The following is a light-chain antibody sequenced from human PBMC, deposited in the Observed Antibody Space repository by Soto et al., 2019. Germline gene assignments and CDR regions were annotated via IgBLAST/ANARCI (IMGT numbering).Light chain of an antibody. Sequence: QSVLTQPASVSGSPGQSITISCTGTSSDAGGYNYVSWYQQYPGKVPKLLTFDVSNRPSGVSDRFSGSKSGNTASLTISGLQAEDEAEYYCCSYTNSVNRYVFGTGTKLTVL. J-gene: IGLJ1*01. CDR2: DVS. CDR1: SSDAGGYNY. CDR3: CSYTNSVNRYV. V-gene: IGLV2-14*01.